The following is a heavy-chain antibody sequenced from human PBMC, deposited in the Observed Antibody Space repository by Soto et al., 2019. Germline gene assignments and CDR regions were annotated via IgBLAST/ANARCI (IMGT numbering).Heavy chain of an antibody. V-gene: IGHV3-30*18. CDR1: GFTFSSYG. D-gene: IGHD5-18*01. CDR2: ISYDGSNK. J-gene: IGHJ4*02. CDR3: AKVGYSYVRSLLDY. Sequence: GGSLRLSCAASGFTFSSYGMHWVRQAPGKGLEWVAVISYDGSNKYYADSVKGRFTISRDNSKNTLYLQMNSLRAEDTAVYYCAKVGYSYVRSLLDYWGQGTLVTVSS.